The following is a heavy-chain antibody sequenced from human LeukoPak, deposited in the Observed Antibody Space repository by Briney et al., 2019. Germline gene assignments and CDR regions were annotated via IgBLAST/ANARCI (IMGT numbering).Heavy chain of an antibody. V-gene: IGHV3-66*01. CDR3: ARAPDGYEAFDI. Sequence: GGSLRLSCAASGFIVSSNYMTWVRQAPGKGLEWVSVIYSGGRTYYADSVKGRFTTSRDNSKNTLYLQMNSLRAEDTAVYYCARAPDGYEAFDIWGQGTMVTVSS. J-gene: IGHJ3*02. CDR2: IYSGGRT. CDR1: GFIVSSNY. D-gene: IGHD3-22*01.